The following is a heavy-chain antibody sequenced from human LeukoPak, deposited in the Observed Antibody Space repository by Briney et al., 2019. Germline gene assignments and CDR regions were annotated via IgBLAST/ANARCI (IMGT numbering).Heavy chain of an antibody. CDR1: GFTFSSYG. Sequence: GGSLRLSCAASGFTFSSYGMHWVRQAPGKGLEWVAVISKDGSNKYYADSVKGRFTISRDNSKNTLYLQMDSLRAEDTAVYYCARRKVVSANHNGMDVWGQGTTVTVSS. CDR3: ARRKVVSANHNGMDV. D-gene: IGHD2-2*01. J-gene: IGHJ6*02. V-gene: IGHV3-30*03. CDR2: ISKDGSNK.